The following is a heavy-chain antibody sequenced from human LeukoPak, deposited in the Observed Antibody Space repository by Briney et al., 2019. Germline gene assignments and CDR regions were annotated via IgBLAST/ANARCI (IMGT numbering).Heavy chain of an antibody. CDR3: ARDPGRSYGRGGY. CDR1: GFTFDDYA. CDR2: ISWDGGST. V-gene: IGHV3-43D*03. J-gene: IGHJ4*02. D-gene: IGHD1-26*01. Sequence: GGSLRLSCAASGFTFDDYAMHWVRQAPGKGLEWVSLISWDGGSTYYADSVKGRFTISRDNSKNSLYLQMNSLRAEDTAVYYCARDPGRSYGRGGYWGQGTLVTVSS.